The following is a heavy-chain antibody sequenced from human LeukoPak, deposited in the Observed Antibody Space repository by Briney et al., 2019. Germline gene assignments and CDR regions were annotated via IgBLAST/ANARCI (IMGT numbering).Heavy chain of an antibody. D-gene: IGHD3-10*01. CDR2: INPSGGST. Sequence: GASVKVSCKASGYTFTSYYMHWVRQAPGQGLEWMGIINPSGGSTSYAQKLQGRVTMTRDTSTSTVYMELSSLRSEDTAVYYCARKMSRGNFDYWGQGTLVTVSS. V-gene: IGHV1-46*01. CDR3: ARKMSRGNFDY. J-gene: IGHJ4*02. CDR1: GYTFTSYY.